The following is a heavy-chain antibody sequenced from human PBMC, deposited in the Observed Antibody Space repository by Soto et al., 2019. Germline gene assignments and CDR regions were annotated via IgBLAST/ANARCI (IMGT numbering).Heavy chain of an antibody. CDR1: GGTFSSYT. V-gene: IGHV1-69*02. J-gene: IGHJ4*02. CDR2: IIPILSMS. Sequence: QVQLVQSGAEVKNPGYSVRVSCKASGGTFSSYTLNWVRQAPGQVIEWTGRIIPILSMSTYAQKFQGRVSIIADKSTTTAYRTLSSLRSDDTARYYCARSYGSGSRPFACWGQGTLVTVSS. D-gene: IGHD3-10*01. CDR3: ARSYGSGSRPFAC.